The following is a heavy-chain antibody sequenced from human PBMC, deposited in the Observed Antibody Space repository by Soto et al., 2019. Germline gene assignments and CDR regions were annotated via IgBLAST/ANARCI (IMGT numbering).Heavy chain of an antibody. Sequence: QVQLQQWGAGLLKPSETLSLTCAVYGGFVSSGSYYWSWIRQPPGKGLEWIGEMSHSGGTHFNPSLKSAVTRSVDPSKNQFSLKMSSVTAADTALYYCARVGRGTATTVVDAFDIWGPGTTVTVSS. CDR1: GGFVSSGSYY. D-gene: IGHD1-1*01. CDR2: MSHSGGT. V-gene: IGHV4-34*01. CDR3: ARVGRGTATTVVDAFDI. J-gene: IGHJ3*02.